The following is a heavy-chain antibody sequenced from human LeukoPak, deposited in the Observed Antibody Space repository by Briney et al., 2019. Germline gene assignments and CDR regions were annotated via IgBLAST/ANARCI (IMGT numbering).Heavy chain of an antibody. Sequence: SETLSLTCAVYGGSFSDYYWSWIRQPPGKGLEWIGEINHSGSTNYNPSLKSRVTISVDTSKNQFSLKLSSVTAADTAVYYCAYRKYYYYYYMDVWGKGTTVTVSS. J-gene: IGHJ6*03. V-gene: IGHV4-34*01. CDR2: INHSGST. CDR1: GGSFSDYY. CDR3: AYRKYYYYYYMDV.